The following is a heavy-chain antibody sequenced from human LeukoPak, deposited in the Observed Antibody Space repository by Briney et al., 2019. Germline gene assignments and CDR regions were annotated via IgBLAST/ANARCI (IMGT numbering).Heavy chain of an antibody. Sequence: PSETLSLTCIVYGGSFSGYYWSWVRQPPEKGLEWVGEINHGGSTNYNPSLKSRVTISVDTSKNQFSLKLSSVTAADTAVYFCARGRYDVVVPAAIGRHLDYWGQGTLVTVSS. V-gene: IGHV4-34*01. CDR3: ARGRYDVVVPAAIGRHLDY. CDR1: GGSFSGYY. J-gene: IGHJ4*02. D-gene: IGHD2-2*01. CDR2: INHGGST.